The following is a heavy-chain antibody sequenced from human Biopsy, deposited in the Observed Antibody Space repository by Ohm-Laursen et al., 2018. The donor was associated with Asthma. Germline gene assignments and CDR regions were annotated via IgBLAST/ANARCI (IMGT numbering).Heavy chain of an antibody. J-gene: IGHJ3*02. CDR3: AKDWSWNYVYAFDI. CDR2: ISGSGTPI. CDR1: GYTFSNYA. V-gene: IGHV3-23*01. D-gene: IGHD1-7*01. Sequence: GSLRLSCAASGYTFSNYAMNWVRQAPGRGLEWVSAISGSGTPIYYANSVKGRFTISRDNSKNTLYLQMNSLRAEDTAVYYCAKDWSWNYVYAFDIWGQGTMVTVSS.